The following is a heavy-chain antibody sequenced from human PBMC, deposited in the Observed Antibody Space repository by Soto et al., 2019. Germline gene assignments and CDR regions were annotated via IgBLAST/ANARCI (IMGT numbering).Heavy chain of an antibody. CDR2: LSGSGGTT. J-gene: IGHJ4*02. CDR1: GVTFSNYA. V-gene: IGHV3-23*01. Sequence: PGGSLRLSCTVSGVTFSNYAMNWVRQAPGKGLEWVSSLSGSGGTTYYADSVKGRFIISRDNSKNTLYLLMNSLRAEDTALDYCAKQRADYGSGADTFYFDSSGQGALVTVYS. D-gene: IGHD3-10*01. CDR3: AKQRADYGSGADTFYFDS.